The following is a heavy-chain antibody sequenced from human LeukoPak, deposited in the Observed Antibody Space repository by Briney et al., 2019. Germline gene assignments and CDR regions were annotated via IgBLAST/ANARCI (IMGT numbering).Heavy chain of an antibody. CDR3: AIPPPTLYSSGLCGY. J-gene: IGHJ4*02. CDR1: GYTFTSYG. D-gene: IGHD6-19*01. CDR2: ISAYNGNT. V-gene: IGHV1-18*01. Sequence: ASVKVSFMASGYTFTSYGISWVRQAPGQGLEWMGWISAYNGNTNYAQKLQGRVTMTTDTSTGTAYMELRSLRSDDTAVYYCAIPPPTLYSSGLCGYWGQGTLVTVSS.